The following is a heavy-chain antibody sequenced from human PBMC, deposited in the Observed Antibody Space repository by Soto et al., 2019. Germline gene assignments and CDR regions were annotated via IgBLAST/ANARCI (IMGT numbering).Heavy chain of an antibody. Sequence: QVQLQESGPGLVKPSQTLSLTCTVSGGSISSGDYYWSWIRQPPGKGLEWIGYIYYSGSTYYNPSLKSRVTISVDTSKNQFSLKLSSVTAADTAVYYCARTIVVVVAATDGAFDPWGQGTLVTVSS. D-gene: IGHD2-15*01. CDR2: IYYSGST. CDR3: ARTIVVVVAATDGAFDP. J-gene: IGHJ5*02. CDR1: GGSISSGDYY. V-gene: IGHV4-30-4*01.